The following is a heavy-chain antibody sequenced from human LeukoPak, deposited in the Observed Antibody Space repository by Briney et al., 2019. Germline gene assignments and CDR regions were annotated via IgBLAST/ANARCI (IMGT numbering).Heavy chain of an antibody. D-gene: IGHD6-13*01. CDR3: AKDPQGIAAAGKHLFDY. CDR2: ISGSGGST. Sequence: GGSLRLSCAASGFTFSSYAMSWARQAPGKGLEWVSAISGSGGSTYYADSVKGRSTISRDNSKNTLYLQMNSLRAEDTAVYYCAKDPQGIAAAGKHLFDYWGQGTLVTVSS. CDR1: GFTFSSYA. V-gene: IGHV3-23*01. J-gene: IGHJ4*02.